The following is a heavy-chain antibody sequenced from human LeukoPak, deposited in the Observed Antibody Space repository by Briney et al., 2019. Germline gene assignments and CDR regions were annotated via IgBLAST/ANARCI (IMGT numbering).Heavy chain of an antibody. D-gene: IGHD4-23*01. V-gene: IGHV4-34*01. CDR3: ARLHYGGNYGYYYYYMDV. CDR2: INYSGST. J-gene: IGHJ6*03. CDR1: GGSFSGFY. Sequence: SETLSLTCAVYGGSFSGFYWSWIRQPPGKGLEWIGEINYSGSTKYNPSLKSRVTISVDTSKNQFSLKLSSVTAADTAVYYCARLHYGGNYGYYYYYMDVWGKGTTVTVSS.